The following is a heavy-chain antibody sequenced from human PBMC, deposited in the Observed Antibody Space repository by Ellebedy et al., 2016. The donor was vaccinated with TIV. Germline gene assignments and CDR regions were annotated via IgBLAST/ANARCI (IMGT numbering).Heavy chain of an antibody. V-gene: IGHV3-53*01. D-gene: IGHD2-8*01. CDR2: IYGGGRT. CDR1: AFNASWHY. Sequence: PGGSLRLSCAASAFNASWHYMSWVRQAPGKGLEWVSLIYGGGRTCYADSVKGRFIISRDNSKNTVYLQMNSLRVGDTAIYYCARLLGHCTNGVCDSGRLDVWGQGTTVTVSS. J-gene: IGHJ6*02. CDR3: ARLLGHCTNGVCDSGRLDV.